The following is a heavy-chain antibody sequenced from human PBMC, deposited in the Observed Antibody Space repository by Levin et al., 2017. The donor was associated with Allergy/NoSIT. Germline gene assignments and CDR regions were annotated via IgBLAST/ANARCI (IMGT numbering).Heavy chain of an antibody. V-gene: IGHV3-74*01. Sequence: GESLKISCAASGFTFSSYWMHWVRQAPGKGLVWVSRINSDGSSTSYADSVKGRFTISRDNAKNTLYLQMNSLRAEDTAVYYCARGSYYAFDPWGQGTLVTVSS. CDR3: ARGSYYAFDP. D-gene: IGHD1-26*01. J-gene: IGHJ5*02. CDR1: GFTFSSYW. CDR2: INSDGSST.